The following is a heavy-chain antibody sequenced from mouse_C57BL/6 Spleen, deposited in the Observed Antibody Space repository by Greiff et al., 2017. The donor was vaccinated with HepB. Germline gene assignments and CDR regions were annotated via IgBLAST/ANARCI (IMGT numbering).Heavy chain of an antibody. CDR1: CYTFTSYG. CDR2: IYPRSGNT. D-gene: IGHD2-13*01. CDR3: ARRGDYYFDY. Sequence: LQPSGAELARPGASVKLSCKASCYTFTSYGISWVKQRTGQGLEWIGAIYPRSGNTYYNEKFKGKATLTADKSSSPAYMELRSLTSEDSAVYFCARRGDYYFDYWGQGTTLTVSS. V-gene: IGHV1-81*01. J-gene: IGHJ2*01.